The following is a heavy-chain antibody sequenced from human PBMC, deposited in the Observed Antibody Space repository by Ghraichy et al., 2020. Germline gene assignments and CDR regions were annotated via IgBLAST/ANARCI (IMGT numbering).Heavy chain of an antibody. CDR2: IIPIFGTA. CDR1: GGTFSSYA. Sequence: SVKVSCKASGGTFSSYAISWVRQAPGQGLEWMGGIIPIFGTANYAQKFQGRVTITADESTSTAYMELSSLRSEDTAVYYCARDPEGNWYFDLWGRGTLVTVSS. J-gene: IGHJ2*01. CDR3: ARDPEGNWYFDL. V-gene: IGHV1-69*13.